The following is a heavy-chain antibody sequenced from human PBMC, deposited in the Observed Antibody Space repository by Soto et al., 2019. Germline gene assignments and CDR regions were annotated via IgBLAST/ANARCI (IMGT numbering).Heavy chain of an antibody. J-gene: IGHJ2*01. CDR2: INAGNGNT. CDR3: ARDRYYYDSRPLNWYFDL. D-gene: IGHD3-22*01. V-gene: IGHV1-3*01. CDR1: GYTFTSYA. Sequence: ASVKVSCQASGYTFTSYAMHWVRQAPGQRLEWMGWINAGNGNTKYSQKFQGRVTITRDTSASTAYMELSSLRSEDTAVYYCARDRYYYDSRPLNWYFDLWGRGTLVTVSS.